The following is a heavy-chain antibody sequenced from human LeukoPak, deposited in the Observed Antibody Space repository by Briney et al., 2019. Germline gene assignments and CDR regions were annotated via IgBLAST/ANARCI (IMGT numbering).Heavy chain of an antibody. D-gene: IGHD3-22*01. V-gene: IGHV1-69*04. CDR1: GGTFSSYA. CDR3: AEGDFYYYDSSGWYTLTEFDY. CDR2: IIPILGIA. J-gene: IGHJ4*02. Sequence: ASVKVSCKASGGTFSSYAISWVRQAPGQGLEWMGRIIPILGIANYAQKFQGRVTITADKSTSTAYMELSSLRSEDTAVYYCAEGDFYYYDSSGWYTLTEFDYWGQGTLVTVSS.